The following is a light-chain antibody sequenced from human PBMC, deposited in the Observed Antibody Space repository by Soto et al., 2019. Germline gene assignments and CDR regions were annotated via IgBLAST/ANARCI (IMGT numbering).Light chain of an antibody. J-gene: IGKJ4*01. CDR1: QSVSSSY. V-gene: IGKV3-20*01. CDR2: GAS. Sequence: EIVLTQSPGTLSLSPGERATLSCRASQSVSSSYLAWYQQKPGQAPRLLIYGASSRATGIPDRFSGSGYGTDFTLTISILEPEDFAVYYCQQYGSSPPKLTFGGGTKVEIK. CDR3: QQYGSSPPKLT.